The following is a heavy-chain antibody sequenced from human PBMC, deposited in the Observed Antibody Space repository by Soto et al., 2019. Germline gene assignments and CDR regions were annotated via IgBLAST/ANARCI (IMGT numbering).Heavy chain of an antibody. J-gene: IGHJ4*02. D-gene: IGHD3-3*01. CDR1: SGSISSSNW. CDR3: ARDGDFWHMGLF. Sequence: PSETLSLTCAVSSGSISSSNWWSWVRQPPGKGLEWIGEIYHSGSTNYNPSLKSRVTISVDKSKNQFSLKLSSVTAADTAVYYCARDGDFWHMGLFWGQGTLVTVSS. CDR2: IYHSGST. V-gene: IGHV4-4*02.